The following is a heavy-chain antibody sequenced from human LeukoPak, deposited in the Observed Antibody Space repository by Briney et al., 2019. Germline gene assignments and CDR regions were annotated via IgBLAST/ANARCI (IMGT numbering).Heavy chain of an antibody. J-gene: IGHJ3*02. Sequence: ASVKVSCKASGYTFTSYGISWVRQAPGQGLEWMGWISAYNGNTNYAQKLQGRVAMTTDTSTSTAYMELRSLRSDDTAVYYCARWTYDYVWGSYQYGTFDIWGQGTMVTVSS. CDR2: ISAYNGNT. D-gene: IGHD3-16*02. V-gene: IGHV1-18*01. CDR1: GYTFTSYG. CDR3: ARWTYDYVWGSYQYGTFDI.